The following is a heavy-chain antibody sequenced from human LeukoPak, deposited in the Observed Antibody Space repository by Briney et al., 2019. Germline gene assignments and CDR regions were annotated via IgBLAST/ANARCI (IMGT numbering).Heavy chain of an antibody. CDR3: VRDSRYGSGWFEDGLDF. D-gene: IGHD6-13*01. J-gene: IGHJ6*02. V-gene: IGHV4-59*02. Sequence: SEILSLSCTVSGDSVRSYYWSWIRQPPGQGLEWLGHINDRGSTNYNPSLQGRVTISIDTSKNQFSLKVNSVTAADTAVYYCVRDSRYGSGWFEDGLDFWGQGTTVTVSS. CDR1: GDSVRSYY. CDR2: INDRGST.